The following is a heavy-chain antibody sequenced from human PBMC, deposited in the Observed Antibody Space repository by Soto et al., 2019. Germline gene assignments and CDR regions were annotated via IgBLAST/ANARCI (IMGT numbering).Heavy chain of an antibody. D-gene: IGHD3-10*01. V-gene: IGHV3-33*01. J-gene: IGHJ4*02. CDR3: ASMVRGDRKFDY. CDR2: IWYDGSNK. Sequence: QVQLVESGGGVVQPGRSLRLSCAASGFTFSSYGMHWVRQAPGKGLEWVAVIWYDGSNKYYADSVKGRFTISRDNSKNTLYLQMNSLRAEDTAVYYCASMVRGDRKFDYWGQGTLLTVSS. CDR1: GFTFSSYG.